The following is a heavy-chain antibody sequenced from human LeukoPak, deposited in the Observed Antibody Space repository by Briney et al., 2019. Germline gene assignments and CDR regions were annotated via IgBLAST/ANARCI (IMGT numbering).Heavy chain of an antibody. Sequence: GGSLRLSCEVSGLIFRSYWMSWVRQAPGKGLEWVANINQEGSEKYFEDSVKGRFTISRDNAKNSLHLQMNTLRAEGTAVYYCARGRDGRFFDYWGQGTLVTVSS. CDR3: ARGRDGRFFDY. J-gene: IGHJ4*02. CDR1: GLIFRSYW. V-gene: IGHV3-7*01. D-gene: IGHD5-24*01. CDR2: INQEGSEK.